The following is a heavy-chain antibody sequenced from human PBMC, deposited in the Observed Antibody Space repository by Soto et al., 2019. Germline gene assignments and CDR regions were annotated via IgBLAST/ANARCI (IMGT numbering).Heavy chain of an antibody. Sequence: QMQLQQWGAGLLKPSETLSLTCAVYGGSFSGYYWSWIRQPPGKGLEWIGEINHSGSTNYNPSLKSRVTISVDTSKNQFSLKLSSVTAADTAVYYCARGKGIVVVVAATKYYFDYWGQGTLVTVSS. V-gene: IGHV4-34*01. CDR3: ARGKGIVVVVAATKYYFDY. CDR1: GGSFSGYY. D-gene: IGHD2-15*01. J-gene: IGHJ4*02. CDR2: INHSGST.